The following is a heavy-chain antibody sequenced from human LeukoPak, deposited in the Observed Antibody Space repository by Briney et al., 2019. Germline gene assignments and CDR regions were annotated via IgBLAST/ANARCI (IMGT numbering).Heavy chain of an antibody. V-gene: IGHV4-39*01. CDR2: IYYSGST. CDR1: GGSISNSSYY. CDR3: ARAYSSSWYYFDY. J-gene: IGHJ4*02. D-gene: IGHD6-13*01. Sequence: SETLSLTCTVSGGSISNSSYYWGWIRQPPGKGLEWIGSIYYSGSTYYNPSLKSRVTISVDTSKNQFSLKLSSVTAADTAVYYCARAYSSSWYYFDYWGQGTLVTVSS.